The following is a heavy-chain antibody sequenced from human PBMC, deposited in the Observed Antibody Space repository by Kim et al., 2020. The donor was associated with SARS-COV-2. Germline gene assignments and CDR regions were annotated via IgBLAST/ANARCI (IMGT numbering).Heavy chain of an antibody. D-gene: IGHD3-16*02. V-gene: IGHV3-30*04. Sequence: GGSLRLSCAASGFTFSSYAMHWVRQAPGKGLEWVAVISYDGSNKYYADSVKGRFTISRDNSKNTLYLQMNSLRAEDTAVYYCARDDYDYVWGSYRSDYWG. CDR3: ARDDYDYVWGSYRSDY. J-gene: IGHJ4*01. CDR2: ISYDGSNK. CDR1: GFTFSSYA.